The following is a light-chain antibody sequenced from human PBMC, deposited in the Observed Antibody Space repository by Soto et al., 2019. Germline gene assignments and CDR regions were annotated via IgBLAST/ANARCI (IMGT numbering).Light chain of an antibody. V-gene: IGKV1-5*01. CDR1: QSISSY. J-gene: IGKJ1*01. CDR3: QQYNSYWT. CDR2: DAS. Sequence: IRMTESPPSLPAGLGGGVAVTRRASQSISSYLNWYQQKPGKAPKLLIYDASSLESGVPSRFSGSGSGTEFTLTISSLQPDDFATYYCQQYNSYWTFGQGTTVDIK.